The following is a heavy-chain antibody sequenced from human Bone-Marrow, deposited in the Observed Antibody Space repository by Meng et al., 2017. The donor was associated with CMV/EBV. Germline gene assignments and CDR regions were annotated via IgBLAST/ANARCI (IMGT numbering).Heavy chain of an antibody. CDR2: IRYDGSNK. CDR1: GFTFSSYG. D-gene: IGHD2-2*01. Sequence: GESLKISCAASGFTFSSYGMHWVRQAPGKGLEWVAFIRYDGSNKYYADSVKGRFIISRDNSKNTQYLQMNSLRAEDTAVYYWAKGPLVVPGVWGQGTTVTVSS. J-gene: IGHJ6*02. CDR3: AKGPLVVPGV. V-gene: IGHV3-30*02.